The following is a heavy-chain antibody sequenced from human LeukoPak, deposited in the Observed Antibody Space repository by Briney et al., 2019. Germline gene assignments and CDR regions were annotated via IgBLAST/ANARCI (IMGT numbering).Heavy chain of an antibody. Sequence: ASVKVSCKASGGTFSSYAISWVRQAPGQGLEWMGRIIPIFGTANYAQKFQGRVTITTDESTSTAYMELSSLRSEDTAVYYCARLGVRTMTFDYWGREPWSPSPQ. CDR1: GGTFSSYA. CDR2: IIPIFGTA. D-gene: IGHD3-22*01. CDR3: ARLGVRTMTFDY. J-gene: IGHJ4*02. V-gene: IGHV1-69*05.